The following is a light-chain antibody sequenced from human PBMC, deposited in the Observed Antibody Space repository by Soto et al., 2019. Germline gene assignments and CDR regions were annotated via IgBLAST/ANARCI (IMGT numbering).Light chain of an antibody. CDR1: SSNIGGGYD. V-gene: IGLV1-40*01. CDR2: GNI. J-gene: IGLJ3*02. Sequence: QSALTQPPSVSGAPGQRVTISCTGSSSNIGGGYDVHWYRQLPGTAPKLLIYGNINRPSRVPDRFSGSKSDTSASLAITGLQAEDEADYYCQSYDSSLSAWVFGGGTKLTVL. CDR3: QSYDSSLSAWV.